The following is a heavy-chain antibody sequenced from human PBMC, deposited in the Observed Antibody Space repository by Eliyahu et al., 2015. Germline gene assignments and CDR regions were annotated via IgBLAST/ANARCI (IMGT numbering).Heavy chain of an antibody. CDR2: ARNKPNGHSI. CDR3: ARSSFILVGTTHYAMDV. V-gene: IGHV3-72*01. D-gene: IGHD1-14*01. CDR1: GFTFSDHH. Sequence: EVQLVESGGGLVQPGGSLXLSXAASGFTFSDHHMDWVRQAPGKGLEWVGRARNKPNGHSIVYAPSVKDRFSISRDDSKNSVYLQMNSLETEDTAVYYCARSSFILVGTTHYAMDVWGQGTTVTVSS. J-gene: IGHJ6*02.